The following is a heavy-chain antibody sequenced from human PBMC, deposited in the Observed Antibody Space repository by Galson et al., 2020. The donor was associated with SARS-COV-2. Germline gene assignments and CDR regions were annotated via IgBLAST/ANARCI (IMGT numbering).Heavy chain of an antibody. Sequence: GGSLRLSCAASGFTFDNYAMHWVRQAPGKGLEWVSGISWNSGSIGYADSVKGRFTISRDNAKNSLYLQMNSLRAEDTALYYCAKLSVAGTSYFDYWGQGTLVTVSS. V-gene: IGHV3-9*01. D-gene: IGHD6-19*01. CDR1: GFTFDNYA. CDR2: ISWNSGSI. J-gene: IGHJ4*02. CDR3: AKLSVAGTSYFDY.